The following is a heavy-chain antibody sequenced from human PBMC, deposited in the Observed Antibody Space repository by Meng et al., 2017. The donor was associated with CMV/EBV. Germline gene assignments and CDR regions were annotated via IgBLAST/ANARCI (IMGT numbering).Heavy chain of an antibody. V-gene: IGHV3-7*01. CDR1: GFTFSTYC. CDR3: AREAYNWNYDAYSYYFDY. D-gene: IGHD1-7*01. J-gene: IGHJ4*02. Sequence: GGSLRLSCAVSGFTFSTYCMSWVRQAPGKGLEWVANMNQDGSEQYYVDSVKGRFTISRDNAKNSLFLQMSSLRGEDTAVYYCAREAYNWNYDAYSYYFDYWGQGTLVTVSS. CDR2: MNQDGSEQ.